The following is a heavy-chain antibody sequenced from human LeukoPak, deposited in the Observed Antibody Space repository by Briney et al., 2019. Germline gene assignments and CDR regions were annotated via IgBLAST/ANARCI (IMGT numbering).Heavy chain of an antibody. Sequence: ASVKVSCKASGYTFTSYGISWVRQAPGQGLEWMGWISAYNGNTNYAQKLQGRVTMTTDTSTSTAYMGLRSLRSDDTAVYYCARVARLTATTGAFDIWGQGTMVTVSS. CDR1: GYTFTSYG. CDR3: ARVARLTATTGAFDI. CDR2: ISAYNGNT. D-gene: IGHD5-18*01. J-gene: IGHJ3*02. V-gene: IGHV1-18*01.